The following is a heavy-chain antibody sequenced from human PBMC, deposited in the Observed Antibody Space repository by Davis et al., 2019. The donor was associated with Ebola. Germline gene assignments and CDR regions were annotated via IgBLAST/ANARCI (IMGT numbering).Heavy chain of an antibody. CDR2: INHSGST. CDR3: AKGTTIFGVVIFDY. Sequence: SQTLSLTCAVYGGSFSGYYWSWIRQPPGKGLEWIGEINHSGSTNYNPSLKSRVTISVDTSKNQFSLKLSSVTAADTAVYYCAKGTTIFGVVIFDYWGQGTLVTVSS. J-gene: IGHJ4*02. D-gene: IGHD3-3*01. V-gene: IGHV4-34*01. CDR1: GGSFSGYY.